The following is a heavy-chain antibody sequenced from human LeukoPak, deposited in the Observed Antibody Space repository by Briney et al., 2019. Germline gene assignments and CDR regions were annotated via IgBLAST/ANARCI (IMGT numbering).Heavy chain of an antibody. Sequence: GRSLRLSCAASGFTFSSYAIHWVRQAPGKGLEWVALISYDGSNKYYADSVKGRSTISRDNSKNILYLQMNSLRAEDTAMYYCASSRGTLGYYGMDVWGQGTTVTVSS. D-gene: IGHD2/OR15-2a*01. CDR3: ASSRGTLGYYGMDV. CDR1: GFTFSSYA. CDR2: ISYDGSNK. J-gene: IGHJ6*02. V-gene: IGHV3-30-3*01.